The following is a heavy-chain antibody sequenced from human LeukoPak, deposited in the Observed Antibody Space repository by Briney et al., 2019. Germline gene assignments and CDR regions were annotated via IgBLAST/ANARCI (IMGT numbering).Heavy chain of an antibody. V-gene: IGHV3-21*01. J-gene: IGHJ6*03. CDR3: ARDPGYSYGLYYYYYCMDV. CDR2: ITSSGTYI. Sequence: GGSLRLSCAASGFTFSNYNMNWVRQAPGKTMEWVSSITSSGTYIFYADSVRGRFTISRDNAKNSLYLQMNSLRAEDTAVYYCARDPGYSYGLYYYYYCMDVWGKGTTVTVSS. D-gene: IGHD5-18*01. CDR1: GFTFSNYN.